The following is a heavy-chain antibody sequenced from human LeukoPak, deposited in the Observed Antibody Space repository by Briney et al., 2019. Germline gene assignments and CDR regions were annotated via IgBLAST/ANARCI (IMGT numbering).Heavy chain of an antibody. CDR2: ISAYNGNT. CDR1: GYTFTIYG. V-gene: IGHV1-18*01. Sequence: ASVNVSCKASGYTFTIYGISWVRQAPGQGLEWMGWISAYNGNTNYAQKFQGRVTVTRDTSTSTVHMELSGLRSEDTAVYYCARDQEGFDYWGQGTLVTVSS. J-gene: IGHJ4*02. CDR3: ARDQEGFDY.